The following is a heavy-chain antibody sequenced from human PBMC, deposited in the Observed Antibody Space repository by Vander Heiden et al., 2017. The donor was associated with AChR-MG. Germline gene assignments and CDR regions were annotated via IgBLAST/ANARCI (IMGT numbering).Heavy chain of an antibody. Sequence: QVQLQQWGAGLLKPSETLSLTCAVYGGSFSGYYWSWIRQPPGKGLEWIGEINHSGSTNYNPSLKSRVTISVDTSKNQFSLKLSSVTAADTAVYYCARTLLVRLNLSRDQLLSGRKRGYYYYYYMDVWGKGTTVTVSS. J-gene: IGHJ6*03. CDR3: ARTLLVRLNLSRDQLLSGRKRGYYYYYYMDV. D-gene: IGHD2-2*01. CDR1: GGSFSGYY. CDR2: INHSGST. V-gene: IGHV4-34*01.